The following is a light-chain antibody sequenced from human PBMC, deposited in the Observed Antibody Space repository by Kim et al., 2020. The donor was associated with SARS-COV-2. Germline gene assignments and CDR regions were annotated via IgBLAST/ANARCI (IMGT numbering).Light chain of an antibody. J-gene: IGKJ1*01. V-gene: IGKV1-5*01. CDR3: QQYDSYST. CDR1: QSISSW. CDR2: GVS. Sequence: DIQMTQSPSTLSASVGDRVTITCRASQSISSWLAWYQQKPGKAPKLLIYGVSSLESGVPSRFSGSGSGTEFTLTISSLQPDDFATYYCQQYDSYSTFGQGTKVDIK.